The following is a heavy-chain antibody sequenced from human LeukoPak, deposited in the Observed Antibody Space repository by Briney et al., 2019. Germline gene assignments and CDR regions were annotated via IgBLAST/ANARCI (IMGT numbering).Heavy chain of an antibody. CDR1: GFTFSSYN. V-gene: IGHV3-74*03. Sequence: PGESLRLSCAASGFTFSSYNMHWVRQAPGEGLMWVSRINDDGTDTKYAESVKGRFTISRDNAKNTLYLQMNSLRADDTAMYYCARDFDWLIYDYWGQGSLVAVSS. J-gene: IGHJ4*02. CDR3: ARDFDWLIYDY. D-gene: IGHD3-9*01. CDR2: INDDGTDT.